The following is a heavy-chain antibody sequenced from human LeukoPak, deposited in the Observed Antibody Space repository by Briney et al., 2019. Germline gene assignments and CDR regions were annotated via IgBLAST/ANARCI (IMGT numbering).Heavy chain of an antibody. CDR2: IYPGDSDN. CDR1: GYTLTSYW. V-gene: IGHV5-51*01. CDR3: ARLVDGWWFDP. D-gene: IGHD3-10*01. J-gene: IGHJ5*02. Sequence: GESLKISCKGSGYTLTSYWIGWVRQMPGKGLEWMGIIYPGDSDNKYNPSFQGQVTISADKSISTAYLQWSSLKASDTAMYYCARLVDGWWFDPWGQGTLVTVSS.